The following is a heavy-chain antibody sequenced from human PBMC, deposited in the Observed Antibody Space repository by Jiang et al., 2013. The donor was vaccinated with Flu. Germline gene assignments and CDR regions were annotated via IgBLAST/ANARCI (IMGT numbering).Heavy chain of an antibody. CDR3: ARDGYCSGGSCAESPGILAY. CDR2: ISSSGSPI. D-gene: IGHD2-15*01. V-gene: IGHV3-48*03. J-gene: IGHJ4*02. CDR1: GFTFSGYE. Sequence: LLESGGDLVQPGGSLRLSCVVSGFTFSGYEMNWVRQAPGKGLEWVSYISSSGSPIYYADSVKGRFTISRDNAKNSLYLQMNNLRADDTAVYYCARDGYCSGGSCAESPGILAYWGQGTLVTVSS.